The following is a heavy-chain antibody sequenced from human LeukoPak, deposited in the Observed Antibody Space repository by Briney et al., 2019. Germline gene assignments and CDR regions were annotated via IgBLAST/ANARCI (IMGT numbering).Heavy chain of an antibody. V-gene: IGHV1-58*02. CDR2: IVVGSGNT. D-gene: IGHD1-26*01. CDR3: AAVQVGANYYFDY. J-gene: IGHJ4*02. CDR1: GFTFTSSA. Sequence: TSVKVSCKASGFTFTSSAMQWVRQARGRRLEWIGWIVVGSGNTNYAQKFQERVTITRDMSTSRAYMELSSLRSEDTTVYYCAAVQVGANYYFDYWGQGTLVTVSS.